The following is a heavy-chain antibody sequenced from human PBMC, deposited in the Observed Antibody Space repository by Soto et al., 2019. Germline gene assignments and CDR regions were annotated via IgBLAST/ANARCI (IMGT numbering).Heavy chain of an antibody. Sequence: EVQLVESGGGVIRPGGSLRLSCATSGFTFDDYGMAWVRQVPGMGLEWVSNINWNGGSTDYADSVKGRFTSFREHGKNSLDLQMDSVRAEDTALYYCVRMHGRSSSCGHTEGAFYIWGQGTMGTVSS. CDR2: INWNGGST. CDR3: VRMHGRSSSCGHTEGAFYI. J-gene: IGHJ3*02. D-gene: IGHD2-2*01. V-gene: IGHV3-20*04. CDR1: GFTFDDYG.